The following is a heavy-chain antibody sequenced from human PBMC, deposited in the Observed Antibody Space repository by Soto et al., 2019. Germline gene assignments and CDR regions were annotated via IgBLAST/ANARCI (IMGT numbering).Heavy chain of an antibody. CDR1: GGSISSYY. CDR2: IYYSGST. J-gene: IGHJ4*02. V-gene: IGHV4-59*01. CDR3: ARDRHSGYDLDY. Sequence: SETLSLTCTVSGGSISSYYWSRIRQPPGKGLEWIGYIYYSGSTNYNPSLKSRVAISVDTSKNQFSLKLSSVTAADTAVYYCARDRHSGYDLDYWGQGTLVTVSS. D-gene: IGHD5-12*01.